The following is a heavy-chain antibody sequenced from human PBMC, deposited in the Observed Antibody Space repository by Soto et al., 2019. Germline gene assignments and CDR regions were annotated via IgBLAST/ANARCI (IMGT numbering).Heavy chain of an antibody. D-gene: IGHD3-10*01. CDR2: IAWNSDII. J-gene: IGHJ6*02. V-gene: IGHV3-9*01. Sequence: EVQLVESGGGLVQPGRSLRLSCAASGFSFEDYAMHWVRQAPGKGLEWVSGIAWNSDIIGYADSVRGRFTNSRDNGKNSLYLQLNSLRPEDTALYYCAKDHYGSAIYGMDVWGQGTTVTVSS. CDR1: GFSFEDYA. CDR3: AKDHYGSAIYGMDV.